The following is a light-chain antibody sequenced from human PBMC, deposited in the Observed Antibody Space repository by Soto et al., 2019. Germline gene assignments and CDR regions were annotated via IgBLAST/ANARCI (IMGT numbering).Light chain of an antibody. CDR3: QQSDTTPRT. V-gene: IGKV1-39*01. CDR2: AAS. CDR1: QSISTF. Sequence: DIQMTQSPSSLSASVGDRVSVTCRASQSISTFLNWYQQRPGEAPKLLIYAASSLQSGVPSRFSGSGSGADFTLTIGSLQPEDVATYYCQQSDTTPRTFGQGTKVEVK. J-gene: IGKJ1*01.